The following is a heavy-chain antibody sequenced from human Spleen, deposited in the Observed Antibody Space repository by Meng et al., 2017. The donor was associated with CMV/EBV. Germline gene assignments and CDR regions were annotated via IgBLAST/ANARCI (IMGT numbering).Heavy chain of an antibody. Sequence: SETLSLTCTVSGGSIISSSSYWGWIRQPPGKGLEWIGYIYYSGSTNYNPSLKSRVTISVDTSKNQFSLKLSSVTAADTAVYYCATGAGYFDYWGQGTLVTVSS. V-gene: IGHV4-61*05. CDR2: IYYSGST. CDR3: ATGAGYFDY. J-gene: IGHJ4*02. D-gene: IGHD7-27*01. CDR1: GGSIISSSSY.